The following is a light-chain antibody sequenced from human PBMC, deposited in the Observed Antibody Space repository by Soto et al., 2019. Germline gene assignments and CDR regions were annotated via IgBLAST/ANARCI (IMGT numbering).Light chain of an antibody. V-gene: IGKV1-33*01. Sequence: DIQMTQSPSSLSASVGDRVTITCQASQDISNYLNWYQQKPGKAPKLLIYDASNLETGVPSRFSGSGSGTDLTFTISSLQPEDIATYYCQQVGTLGQGTKLEIK. J-gene: IGKJ2*01. CDR1: QDISNY. CDR2: DAS. CDR3: QQVGT.